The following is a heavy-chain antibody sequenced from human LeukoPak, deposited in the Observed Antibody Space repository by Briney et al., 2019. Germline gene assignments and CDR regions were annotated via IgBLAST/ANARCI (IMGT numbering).Heavy chain of an antibody. CDR2: IYYSGST. Sequence: SETLSLTCTVSGGSISSSSYYWGWIRQPPGKGLEWIGSIYYSGSTYYNPSLKSRVTISVDTSKNQFSLKLSSVTAADTAVYYCARGSYGSPLYYYYYYMDVWGKGTTVTVSS. CDR1: GGSISSSSYY. CDR3: ARGSYGSPLYYYYYYMDV. D-gene: IGHD3-10*01. J-gene: IGHJ6*03. V-gene: IGHV4-39*01.